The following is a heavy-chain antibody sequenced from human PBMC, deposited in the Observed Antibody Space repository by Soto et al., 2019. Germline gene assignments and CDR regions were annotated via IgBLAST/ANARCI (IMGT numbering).Heavy chain of an antibody. D-gene: IGHD3-9*01. CDR2: ISYDGSNK. J-gene: IGHJ6*02. CDR1: GFTFSSYG. Sequence: QVQLVESGGGVVQPGRSLRLSCAASGFTFSSYGMHWVRQAPGKGLEWVAVISYDGSNKYYADSVKGRFTISRDNSKNTLYLQMNSLRAEDTAVYYCAKEGQYYDILTGYSTYYGMDVWGQGTTVTVSS. V-gene: IGHV3-30*18. CDR3: AKEGQYYDILTGYSTYYGMDV.